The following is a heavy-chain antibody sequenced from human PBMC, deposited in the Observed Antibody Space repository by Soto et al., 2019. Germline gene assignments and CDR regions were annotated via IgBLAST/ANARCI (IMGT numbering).Heavy chain of an antibody. D-gene: IGHD3-22*01. CDR1: GGSFSSYT. Sequence: QVQLVQSGAEVKTPGSSVKVSCKASGGSFSSYTISWVRQAPGQGLEWMGRIIPILGIANYAQKFQGRVTITADKPTNTAYMELRRRRSEDTAGYYRARASNPMIVAVDYWGKGTQVTVSS. CDR3: ARASNPMIVAVDY. J-gene: IGHJ4*02. V-gene: IGHV1-69*02. CDR2: IIPILGIA.